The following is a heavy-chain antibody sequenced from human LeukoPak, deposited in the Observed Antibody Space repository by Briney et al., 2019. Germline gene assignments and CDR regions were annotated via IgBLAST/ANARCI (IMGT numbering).Heavy chain of an antibody. CDR2: ISYDGSNK. D-gene: IGHD3-10*01. Sequence: GGSLRLSCAASGFTFSSYGMHWVRQAPGKGLEWVAVISYDGSNKYYADSVKGRFTISRDNSKNTLYLQMNSLRAEDTAVYYCVSRRDYYSVDYWGPGTLVTVSS. V-gene: IGHV3-30*03. CDR1: GFTFSSYG. CDR3: VSRRDYYSVDY. J-gene: IGHJ4*02.